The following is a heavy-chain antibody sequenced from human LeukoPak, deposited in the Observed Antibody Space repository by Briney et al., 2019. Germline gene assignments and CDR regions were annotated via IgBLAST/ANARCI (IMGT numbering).Heavy chain of an antibody. D-gene: IGHD2-2*01. Sequence: ASVKVSCKASGYTFINYAINWGRQAPGQSLEWLGWINAGSGNTKYSEKFQGRVTITRDTSASTAYLELRSLRSDDTAVYYCARSRYGSTSTNYYMDVWGKGTTVTVSS. V-gene: IGHV1-3*01. CDR1: GYTFINYA. CDR3: ARSRYGSTSTNYYMDV. J-gene: IGHJ6*03. CDR2: INAGSGNT.